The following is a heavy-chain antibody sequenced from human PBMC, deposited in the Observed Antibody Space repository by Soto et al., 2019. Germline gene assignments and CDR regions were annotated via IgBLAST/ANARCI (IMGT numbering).Heavy chain of an antibody. J-gene: IGHJ4*02. D-gene: IGHD6-19*01. V-gene: IGHV3-21*01. CDR2: ISSSSSYI. CDR3: ARADAAVAASPDY. Sequence: PGGSVRLSCAASGFTFSSYSMNWVRQAPGKGLEWVSSISSSSSYIYYADSVKGRFTISRDNAKNSLYLQMNSLRAEDTAVYYCARADAAVAASPDYWGQGTLVTV. CDR1: GFTFSSYS.